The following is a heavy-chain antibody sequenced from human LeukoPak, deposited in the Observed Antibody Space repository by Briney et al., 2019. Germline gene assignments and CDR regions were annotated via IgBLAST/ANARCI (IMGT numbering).Heavy chain of an antibody. CDR2: ISSSSSYI. J-gene: IGHJ1*01. V-gene: IGHV3-21*01. Sequence: GGSLRLSCAASGFTFSSYSMNWVRQAPGKGLEWVSSISSSSSYICYADSVKGRLTISRDNAKNSLYLQMNSLRAEDTAVYYCASADYGGNSGRYFQHWGQGTLVTVSS. CDR3: ASADYGGNSGRYFQH. D-gene: IGHD4-23*01. CDR1: GFTFSSYS.